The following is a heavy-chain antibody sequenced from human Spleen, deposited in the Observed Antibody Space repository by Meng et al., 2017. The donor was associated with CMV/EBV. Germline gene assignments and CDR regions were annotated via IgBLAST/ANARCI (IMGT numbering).Heavy chain of an antibody. CDR2: INGDGSAQ. D-gene: IGHD2-21*01. CDR1: GFTVSSNY. Sequence: EGQLVAAGGGLVQPGGSLRLCWSASGFTVSSNYMSWVRQAPGKGLQWVAKINGDGSAQSYVDSVKGRFTVSRDNAKNSAFLQMSGLRVEDTAIYYCRDGHYSNRWGQGTLVTVSS. CDR3: RDGHYSNR. V-gene: IGHV3-7*02. J-gene: IGHJ5*02.